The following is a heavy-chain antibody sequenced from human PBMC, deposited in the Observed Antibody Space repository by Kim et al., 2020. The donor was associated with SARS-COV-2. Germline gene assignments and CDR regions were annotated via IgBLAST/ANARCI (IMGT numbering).Heavy chain of an antibody. CDR1: GYTFTSYG. D-gene: IGHD3-10*01. V-gene: IGHV1-18*01. Sequence: ASVKVSCKASGYTFTSYGISWVRQAPGQGLEWMGWISAYNGNTNYAQKLQGRVTMTTDTSTSTAYMELRSLRSDDTAVYYCARDYYYGSGSFRFDPWGQGTPVTVSS. CDR3: ARDYYYGSGSFRFDP. CDR2: ISAYNGNT. J-gene: IGHJ5*02.